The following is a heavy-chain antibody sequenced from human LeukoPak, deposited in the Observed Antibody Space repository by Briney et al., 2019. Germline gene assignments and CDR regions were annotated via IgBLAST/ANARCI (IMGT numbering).Heavy chain of an antibody. CDR3: ARVGDTSSYYYYFDY. J-gene: IGHJ4*02. V-gene: IGHV4-59*02. Sequence: PSETLSLTCSVSGGSVSGHYWSWIRQPPGKGLEWIGYAHSSGSTSYNPSLKSRVTILVDTSQNQFSLKLTSVTAADTAVYYCARVGDTSSYYYYFDYWGQGTLVTASS. D-gene: IGHD3-22*01. CDR2: AHSSGST. CDR1: GGSVSGHY.